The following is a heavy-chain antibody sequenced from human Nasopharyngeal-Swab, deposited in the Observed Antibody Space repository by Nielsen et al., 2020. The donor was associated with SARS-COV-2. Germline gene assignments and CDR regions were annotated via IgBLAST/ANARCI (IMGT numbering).Heavy chain of an antibody. CDR1: GFTVSSNY. D-gene: IGHD3-10*01. Sequence: GESLKISCAASGFTVSSNYMSWVRQAPGKGLEWVSGIYSGGSTYYEDSVKGRFTISCDNSKKTLYLQMNSLRAEDTAVYYCARVYYGSGSSWGQGTLVTVSS. CDR3: ARVYYGSGSS. CDR2: IYSGGST. J-gene: IGHJ4*02. V-gene: IGHV3-66*01.